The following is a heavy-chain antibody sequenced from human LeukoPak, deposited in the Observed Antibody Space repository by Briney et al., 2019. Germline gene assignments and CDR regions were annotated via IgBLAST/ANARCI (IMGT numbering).Heavy chain of an antibody. CDR1: GGSISSRIYS. Sequence: SETLSLTCTVSGGSISSRIYSWVWIRQPPGKGLEWIGRIYYSGTTYYNPSLKSRVTISIDTSKSHFSLKLTSVTAADTAVYYCARSPLLLYVTGLYYFDYWGQGTLVTVSS. V-gene: IGHV4-39*02. CDR3: ARSPLLLYVTGLYYFDY. D-gene: IGHD2-15*01. J-gene: IGHJ4*02. CDR2: IYYSGTT.